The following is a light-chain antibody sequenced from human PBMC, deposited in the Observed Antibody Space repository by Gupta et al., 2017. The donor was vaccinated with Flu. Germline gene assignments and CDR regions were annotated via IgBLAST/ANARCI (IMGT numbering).Light chain of an antibody. J-gene: IGKJ4*02. V-gene: IGKV4-1*01. CDR1: RTVLSSQNNRSY. Sequence: LGVTVTTNGRSSRTVLSSQNNRSYLAWYQQKPGQAPRLLIHYASIRASGIPDRFSGSGSGTDFTLTISSLEADDFAVYYCQQRRDSLTFGEGTKVEIK. CDR3: QQRRDSLT. CDR2: YAS.